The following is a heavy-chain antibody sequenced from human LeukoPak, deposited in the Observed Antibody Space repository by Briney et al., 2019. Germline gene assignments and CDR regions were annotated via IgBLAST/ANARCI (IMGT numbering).Heavy chain of an antibody. V-gene: IGHV1-69*01. CDR2: ITPLFGTA. CDR1: GGTFSKNT. J-gene: IGHJ4*02. Sequence: SVKVSCKASGGTFSKNTISWVRQRPGQGLEWMGGITPLFGTANYAQKFQGRVTITADESTSTAYMELSSLRSEDTAVYYCARGGSGSYYNKGHYFDYWGQGTLVTVSS. CDR3: ARGGSGSYYNKGHYFDY. D-gene: IGHD3-10*01.